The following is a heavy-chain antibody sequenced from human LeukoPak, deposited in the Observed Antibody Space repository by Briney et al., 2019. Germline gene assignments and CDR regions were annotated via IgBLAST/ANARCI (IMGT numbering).Heavy chain of an antibody. V-gene: IGHV1-2*02. Sequence: ASVKVSCKASGCTFTGYYMHWVRQAPGQGLEWMGWINPNSGGTNYAQRFQGRVTMTRDTSISTAYMELSRLRSGDTAIYYCARNRRGSYNWFDPWGQGTLVTVSS. CDR1: GCTFTGYY. J-gene: IGHJ5*02. CDR3: ARNRRGSYNWFDP. CDR2: INPNSGGT. D-gene: IGHD3-10*01.